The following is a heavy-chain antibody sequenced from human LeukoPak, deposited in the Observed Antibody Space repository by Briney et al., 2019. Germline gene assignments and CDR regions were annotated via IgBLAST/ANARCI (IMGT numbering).Heavy chain of an antibody. J-gene: IGHJ4*02. CDR2: TSHGGSDK. D-gene: IGHD3-22*01. CDR1: GFTFSSYG. V-gene: IGHV3-30*03. Sequence: SLRLSCAASGFTFSSYGMHWVRQAPGKGLEWVAMTSHGGSDKYYADSVKGRFTISRDNSKNTLYLQMNSLRAEDTAVYYCVRAAYDSTGYLTLWGQGTLVTVPS. CDR3: VRAAYDSTGYLTL.